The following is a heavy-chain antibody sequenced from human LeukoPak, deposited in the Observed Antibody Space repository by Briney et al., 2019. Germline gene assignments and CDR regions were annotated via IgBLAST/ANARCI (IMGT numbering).Heavy chain of an antibody. Sequence: PGGSLRLSRAASGFIFRDYWMLWVRQAPGKGPIWVARIDRDGFPTIYADSVKGRFTVSRNNARNTLYLQMDDLRHDDSAVYYCAASRWSGALDFWRKGALVTVSS. CDR2: IDRDGFPT. J-gene: IGHJ4*02. V-gene: IGHV3-74*01. CDR1: GFIFRDYW. D-gene: IGHD3-3*01. CDR3: AASRWSGALDF.